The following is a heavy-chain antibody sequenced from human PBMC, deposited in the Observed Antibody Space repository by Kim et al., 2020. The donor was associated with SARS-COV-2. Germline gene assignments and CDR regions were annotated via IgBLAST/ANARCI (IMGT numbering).Heavy chain of an antibody. Sequence: SVKVSCKASGGTFSSYAISWVRQAPGQGLEWMGRIIPILGIANYAQKFQGRVTITADKSTSTAYMELSSLRSEDTAVNYCARVGRGYYGSGSYSYYYYGMDVWGQGTTVTVSS. J-gene: IGHJ6*02. CDR3: ARVGRGYYGSGSYSYYYYGMDV. V-gene: IGHV1-69*04. CDR2: IIPILGIA. D-gene: IGHD3-10*01. CDR1: GGTFSSYA.